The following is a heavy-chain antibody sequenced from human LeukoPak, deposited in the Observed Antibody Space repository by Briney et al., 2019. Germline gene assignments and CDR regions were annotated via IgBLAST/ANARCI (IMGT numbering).Heavy chain of an antibody. CDR2: MNPNSGNT. CDR1: GYTFTSYD. D-gene: IGHD3-22*01. Sequence: VASVKVSCKASGYTFTSYDINWVRQATGQGLEWMGWMNPNSGNTGYAQKFQGRVTMTRNTSISTAYMELSSLRSEDTAVYYCATPPLDSSGYYYNYWGQGTLVTVSS. J-gene: IGHJ4*02. CDR3: ATPPLDSSGYYYNY. V-gene: IGHV1-8*01.